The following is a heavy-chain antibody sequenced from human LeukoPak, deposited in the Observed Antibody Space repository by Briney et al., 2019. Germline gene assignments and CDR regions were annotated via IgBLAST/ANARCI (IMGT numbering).Heavy chain of an antibody. V-gene: IGHV1-46*01. D-gene: IGHD3-9*01. CDR1: RYTFTTYY. J-gene: IGHJ4*02. Sequence: ASVKVSCKASRYTFTTYYVHWVRQAPGQGLEWMGIINPSGGSATYAQKFRGRLTMTRDMSTSTVYMELSSLRSEDTAVYYCARGSRPVYNLLTGKRYFDYWGQGTLLTVSS. CDR3: ARGSRPVYNLLTGKRYFDY. CDR2: INPSGGSA.